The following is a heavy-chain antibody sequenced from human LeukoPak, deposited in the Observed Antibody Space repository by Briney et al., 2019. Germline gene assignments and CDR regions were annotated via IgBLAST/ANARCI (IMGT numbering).Heavy chain of an antibody. J-gene: IGHJ4*02. CDR2: ISKDGCNE. Sequence: GGALRLYCAASEITFSTYGMRSVRQAERTGLEWVAVISKDGCNEDYEDSENGRFTISGDNSMNTLNLQMNRMRLEDTAVYFCARVSGYSKCGYFDYWGQGTLVTVSS. V-gene: IGHV3-30*04. D-gene: IGHD4-11*01. CDR1: EITFSTYG. CDR3: ARVSGYSKCGYFDY.